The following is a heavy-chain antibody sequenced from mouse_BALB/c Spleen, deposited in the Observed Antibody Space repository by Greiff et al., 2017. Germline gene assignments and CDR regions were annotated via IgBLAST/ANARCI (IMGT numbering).Heavy chain of an antibody. CDR2: INPGSGGT. CDR3: ARDYGSSPLGY. D-gene: IGHD1-1*01. Sequence: QVQLQQSGAELVRPGTSVKVSCKASGYAFTNYLIEWVKQRPGQGLEWIGVINPGSGGTNYNEKFKGKAKLTADKSSSTAYMQLSSLTSDDSAVYFCARDYGSSPLGYWGQGTLVTVSA. J-gene: IGHJ3*01. V-gene: IGHV1-54*01. CDR1: GYAFTNYL.